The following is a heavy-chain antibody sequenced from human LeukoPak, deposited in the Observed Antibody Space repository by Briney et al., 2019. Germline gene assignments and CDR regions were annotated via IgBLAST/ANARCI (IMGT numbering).Heavy chain of an antibody. CDR2: ISTYNGNT. J-gene: IGHJ4*02. CDR1: GYTFTSYG. D-gene: IGHD3-16*01. CDR3: ARDLTGYTWGVLDY. V-gene: IGHV1-18*01. Sequence: ASVKVSCKASGYTFTSYGISWVRQAPGQGLEWMGLISTYNGNTNYAQKLQGRVTMTTDTSTSTAYMELRSLRSDDTAVYYCARDLTGYTWGVLDYWGQGTLVTVSS.